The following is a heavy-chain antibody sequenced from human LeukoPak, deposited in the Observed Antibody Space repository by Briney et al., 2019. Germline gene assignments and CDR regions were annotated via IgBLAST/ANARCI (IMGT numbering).Heavy chain of an antibody. CDR1: GFTFSNFA. CDR2: ICKSGGST. V-gene: IGHV3-23*01. J-gene: IGHJ4*02. CDR3: AKLYYLSPSLSVELTYFDY. Sequence: PGGSLRLSCAGSGFTFSNFAMSWVRQAPGRGLEWVSAICKSGGSTFYADSVRGRFTISRDISKNTLYLRMNSLRAEDTAVYYCAKLYYLSPSLSVELTYFDYWGQGTLVTVSS. D-gene: IGHD2-2*01.